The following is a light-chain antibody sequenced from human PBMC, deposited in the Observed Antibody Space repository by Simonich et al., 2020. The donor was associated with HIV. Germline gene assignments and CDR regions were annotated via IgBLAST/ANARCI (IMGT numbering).Light chain of an antibody. CDR2: AAS. Sequence: DIQMTQSPYSLSASVGDRVTITCRASQSISSYLNWYQQKPRKAPKLLIYAASSLQSGVPSRFSGSGSGTDFTLTISSLQPEDFATYFCQQSRSTPFTFGPGTKVDIK. CDR1: QSISSY. J-gene: IGKJ3*01. V-gene: IGKV1-39*01. CDR3: QQSRSTPFT.